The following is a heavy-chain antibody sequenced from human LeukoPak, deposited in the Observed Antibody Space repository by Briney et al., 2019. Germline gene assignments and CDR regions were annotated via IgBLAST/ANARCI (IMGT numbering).Heavy chain of an antibody. D-gene: IGHD6-13*01. CDR1: GFTFSDYY. Sequence: GGSLRLSCAASGFTFSDYYMSWVRQAPGKGLEWVSYISSSSSYTNYADSVKGRFTISRDNAKNSLYLQMNSLRAEDTAVYYCARDAVSLAAAGTSDYWGQGTLVTVSS. V-gene: IGHV3-11*05. CDR3: ARDAVSLAAAGTSDY. CDR2: ISSSSSYT. J-gene: IGHJ4*02.